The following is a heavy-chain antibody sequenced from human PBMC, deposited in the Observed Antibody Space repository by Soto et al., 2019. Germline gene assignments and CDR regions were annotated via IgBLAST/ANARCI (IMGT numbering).Heavy chain of an antibody. CDR2: VYYNENT. V-gene: IGHV4-39*01. CDR3: ARRERYYGSPGWFDP. J-gene: IGHJ5*02. CDR1: GGSISSFTYY. D-gene: IGHD3-10*01. Sequence: PSETLSLTCSVSGGSISSFTYYWGWIRQPSGKGLEWIGTVYYNENTYYNPSLKSRVTITVDTAKNQFSLNLRSVTAADTAMYFCARRERYYGSPGWFDPWGPGTRVTVSS.